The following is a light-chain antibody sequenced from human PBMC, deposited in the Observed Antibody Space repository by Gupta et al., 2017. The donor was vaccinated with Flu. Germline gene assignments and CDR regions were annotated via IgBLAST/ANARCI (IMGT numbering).Light chain of an antibody. CDR3: SSYRSKSSLL. J-gene: IGLJ1*01. CDR1: SNDVGRYNY. CDR2: DVK. V-gene: IGLV2-14*03. Sequence: SITFSCTGTSNDVGRYNYVSWYQHPPGTAPKIINEDVKNRPAGPSSRSAGYKSGTTAFITISVLQTEDDAYYYSSSYRSKSSLLFGTGTKLTVL.